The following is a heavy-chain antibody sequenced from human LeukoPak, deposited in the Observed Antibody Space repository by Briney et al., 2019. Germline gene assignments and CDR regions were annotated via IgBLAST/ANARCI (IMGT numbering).Heavy chain of an antibody. Sequence: ASVKVSCKASGYSFTSYDINLVRQDTGPGLEWLGLVYPNSGNSGYAQKFEGRVTMTRNTSISTPYMELSSLRSEDTDVYYCAMGIGDGNTPVDYWGQGTLVTVSS. CDR1: GYSFTSYD. D-gene: IGHD6-13*01. CDR2: VYPNSGNS. CDR3: AMGIGDGNTPVDY. J-gene: IGHJ4*02. V-gene: IGHV1-8*01.